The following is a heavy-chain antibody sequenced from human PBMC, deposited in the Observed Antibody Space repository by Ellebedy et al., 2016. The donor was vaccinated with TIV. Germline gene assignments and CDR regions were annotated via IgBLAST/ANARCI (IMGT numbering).Heavy chain of an antibody. CDR2: ISNTGSST. J-gene: IGHJ4*02. CDR1: GFTFSGYA. D-gene: IGHD3-10*01. CDR3: AKGRGGGSERSAPRDYFDY. V-gene: IGHV3-23*01. Sequence: GESLKISCAASGFTFSGYAISGVRQAPGKGLEWVSTISNTGSSTYYADSVEGRFIISTDNSKKTLYLQMNSLRAEDTAVYYCAKGRGGGSERSAPRDYFDYWGLGTLVTVSS.